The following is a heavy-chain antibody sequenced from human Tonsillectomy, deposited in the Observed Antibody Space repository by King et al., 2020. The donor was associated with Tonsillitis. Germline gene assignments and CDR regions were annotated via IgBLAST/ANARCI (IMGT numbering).Heavy chain of an antibody. CDR1: GGSISSYY. D-gene: IGHD3-10*01. CDR2: IYYSGST. V-gene: IGHV4-59*13. Sequence: QLQESGPGLVKPSETLSLTCTVSGGSISSYYWSWIRQPPGKGLEWIGSIYYSGSTNYNPSLKSRVTISVDKSKNQFSLNLGSVTAADTAVFSCARDTYYYGSGSFSGDGHYYYCMDVWGRGTTVTVSS. J-gene: IGHJ6*03. CDR3: ARDTYYYGSGSFSGDGHYYYCMDV.